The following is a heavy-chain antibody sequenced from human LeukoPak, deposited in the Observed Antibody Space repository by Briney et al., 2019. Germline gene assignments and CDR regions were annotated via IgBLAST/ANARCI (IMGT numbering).Heavy chain of an antibody. J-gene: IGHJ3*02. CDR2: TYPGDPNT. Sequence: ESLKISRLGSGCSFTIYWLGWECQMGGKRREWTFPTYPGDPNTRDSRSFQGQVTISADESISTAYLQWSTLKASDTAMYYCARQSSPADDAFDIWGHGTMVTVS. CDR1: GCSFTIYW. D-gene: IGHD2-2*01. V-gene: IGHV5-51*01. CDR3: ARQSSPADDAFDI.